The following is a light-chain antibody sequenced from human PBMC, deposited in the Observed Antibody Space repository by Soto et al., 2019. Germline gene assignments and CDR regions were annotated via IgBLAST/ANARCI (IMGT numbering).Light chain of an antibody. J-gene: IGKJ1*01. CDR3: QQYTNTNNPWM. CDR1: QTITRW. V-gene: IGKV1-5*01. CDR2: DAS. Sequence: DIQMTQSPSTLSASVGDTVTITCRASQTITRWMAWYQQKPGKAPKLLVYDASTLQSGVASRFSGSGSGTEFTLIISGLQPDDSATYYCQQYTNTNNPWMCGQGTKVDIK.